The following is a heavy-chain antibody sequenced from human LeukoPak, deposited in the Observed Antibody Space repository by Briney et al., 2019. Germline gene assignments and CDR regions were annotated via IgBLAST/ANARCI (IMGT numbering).Heavy chain of an antibody. CDR1: GFTFSSYE. Sequence: GGSLRLSCAAPGFTFSSYEMNWVRQAPGKGLEWVSYISSSGSTIYYADSVKGRFTISRDNAKNSLYLQMNSLRAEDTAVYYCANLDIVVVPAAIPYGMDVWGQGTTVTVSS. D-gene: IGHD2-2*01. V-gene: IGHV3-48*03. CDR3: ANLDIVVVPAAIPYGMDV. CDR2: ISSSGSTI. J-gene: IGHJ6*02.